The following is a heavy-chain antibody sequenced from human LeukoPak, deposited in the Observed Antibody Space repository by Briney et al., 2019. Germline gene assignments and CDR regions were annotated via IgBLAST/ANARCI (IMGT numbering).Heavy chain of an antibody. D-gene: IGHD3-3*01. Sequence: SETLYLTCAVSGYSISSGYYWGWIRQPPGKGLEWIGSISHSGSAYYNPSLKSRVTISVDTSKNQFSLRLSSVTAADTAVYYCAKEWLLYSVFDPWGQGTPVTVSS. CDR3: AKEWLLYSVFDP. CDR2: ISHSGSA. V-gene: IGHV4-38-2*02. J-gene: IGHJ5*02. CDR1: GYSISSGYY.